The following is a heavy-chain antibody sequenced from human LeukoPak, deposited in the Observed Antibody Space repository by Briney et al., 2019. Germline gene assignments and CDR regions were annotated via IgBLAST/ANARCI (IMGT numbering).Heavy chain of an antibody. V-gene: IGHV3-48*01. D-gene: IGHD3-10*01. Sequence: QPGGSLRLSCAASGFTFSSYSMNWVRQAPGKGLEWVSYISSASNTIYYADSVKGRFTISRDNAKNSLYLQMNSLRAEDTAMYHCARDGWFGDYNWFDPWGQGTLVTVSS. J-gene: IGHJ5*02. CDR1: GFTFSSYS. CDR2: ISSASNTI. CDR3: ARDGWFGDYNWFDP.